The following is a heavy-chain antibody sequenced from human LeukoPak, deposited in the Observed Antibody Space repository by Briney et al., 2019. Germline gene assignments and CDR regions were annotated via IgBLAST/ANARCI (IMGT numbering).Heavy chain of an antibody. CDR3: ARAADISSWYLAY. D-gene: IGHD6-13*01. V-gene: IGHV1-2*02. J-gene: IGHJ4*02. CDR1: GYTFTGYY. Sequence: ASVKVSCKASGYTFTGYYMHWVRQAPGQELEWMGWLSPNSGDTKFAQKFQGRVTMTRDTSISTAYMELSRLRSDDTAVYYCARAADISSWYLAYWGQGTLVTVSS. CDR2: LSPNSGDT.